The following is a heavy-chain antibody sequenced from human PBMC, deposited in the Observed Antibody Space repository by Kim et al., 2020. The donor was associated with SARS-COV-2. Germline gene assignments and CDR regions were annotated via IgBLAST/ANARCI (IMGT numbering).Heavy chain of an antibody. CDR3: ARDRAPTLRYFVSTHYWYVDL. CDR1: GGSISSGGYY. Sequence: SETLSLTCTVSGGSISSGGYYWSWIRQHPGKGLEWIGYIYYSGSTYYNPSLKSRVTISVDTSKNQFSVMLSSVTAADMAVYYCARDRAPTLRYFVSTHYWYVDLGVRGTLATVSS. CDR2: IYYSGST. J-gene: IGHJ2*01. V-gene: IGHV4-31*03. D-gene: IGHD3-9*01.